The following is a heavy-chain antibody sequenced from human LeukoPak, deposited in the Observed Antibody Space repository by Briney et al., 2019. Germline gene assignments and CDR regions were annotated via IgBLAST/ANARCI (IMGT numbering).Heavy chain of an antibody. D-gene: IGHD6-19*01. CDR2: IIPIFGTA. CDR1: GGTFSSYA. Sequence: SVKVSCKASGGTFSSYAISWVRQAPGQGLEWMGGIIPIFGTANYAQKFQGRVTITADESTSTAYMELSSLRSEDTAVYYCARLTDPGIAVAGILVWGQGTLVTVSS. CDR3: ARLTDPGIAVAGILV. J-gene: IGHJ4*02. V-gene: IGHV1-69*13.